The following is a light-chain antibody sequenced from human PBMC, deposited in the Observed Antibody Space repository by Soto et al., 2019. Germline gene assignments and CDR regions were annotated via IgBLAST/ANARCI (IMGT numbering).Light chain of an antibody. CDR1: SSDVGGYNY. CDR3: SSYTSSSTPL. V-gene: IGLV2-14*03. CDR2: DVT. Sequence: QSVLTQPASVSGSPGQSITISCTGTSSDVGGYNYVSWYQQHPGKAPKLMIYDVTNRPSGVSNRFSGSKCGNTASLTISGLQAEDEADYYCSSYTSSSTPLFGGGTKLTVL. J-gene: IGLJ2*01.